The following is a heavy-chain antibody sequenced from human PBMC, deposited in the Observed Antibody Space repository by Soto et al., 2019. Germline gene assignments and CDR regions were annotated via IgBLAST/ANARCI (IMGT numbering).Heavy chain of an antibody. CDR1: DGSFSGYY. D-gene: IGHD2-15*01. CDR2: INHSGST. J-gene: IGHJ4*02. V-gene: IGHV4-34*01. CDR3: ARGRPSCSGGSCVVGYLDY. Sequence: QVQLKQWGAGLLKPSETLSLTCAVYDGSFSGYYWSWIRQPPGKGLEWIGEINHSGSTNYNPPLKGRVIMSVETSKNQFSLNLSSVTAADTAVYYCARGRPSCSGGSCVVGYLDYWGQGTLVTVSS.